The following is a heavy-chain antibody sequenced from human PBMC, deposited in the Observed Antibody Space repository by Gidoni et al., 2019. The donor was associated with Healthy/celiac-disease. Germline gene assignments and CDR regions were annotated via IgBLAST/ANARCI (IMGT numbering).Heavy chain of an antibody. CDR3: VRKVGDA. V-gene: IGHV3-7*03. Sequence: LRLSCAASGFSFSAFWMSWVRQAPGKGLEWVANIKQDGSQTYYVDSVKGRCTIARDNTKNSVYLQMNSLKGEDTAGYYWVRKVGDAWGQGTLVTVSS. CDR1: GFSFSAFW. CDR2: IKQDGSQT. J-gene: IGHJ5*02.